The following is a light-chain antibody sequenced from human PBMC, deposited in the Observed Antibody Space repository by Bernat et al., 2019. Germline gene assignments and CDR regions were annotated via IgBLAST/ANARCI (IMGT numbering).Light chain of an antibody. J-gene: IGLJ1*01. V-gene: IGLV3-19*01. CDR3: NSRDSSGNHYV. CDR2: GKN. Sequence: SSELTQDPAVSVALGQTVRITCQGDSLRSYYASWYQQKPGQAPVLVIYGKNNRPSGIPDRLSGSSAGKTASLTITGAQAEDEADYYCNSRDSSGNHYVFGTGTKVTVL. CDR1: SLRSYY.